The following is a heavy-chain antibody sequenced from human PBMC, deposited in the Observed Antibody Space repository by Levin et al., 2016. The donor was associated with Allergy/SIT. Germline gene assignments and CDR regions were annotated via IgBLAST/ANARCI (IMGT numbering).Heavy chain of an antibody. CDR3: ARRLIVFDS. Sequence: SETLSLTCTVSGGSISSSSFHWLWIRQPPGKGLEWIGSIYFSGTTYYNPSLKSRVTMSVDTSKNQFSLNLTSVTAADTAVYYCARRLIVFDSWGQGTLVTVSS. V-gene: IGHV4-39*01. CDR1: GGSISSSSFH. CDR2: IYFSGTT. J-gene: IGHJ4*02. D-gene: IGHD3-22*01.